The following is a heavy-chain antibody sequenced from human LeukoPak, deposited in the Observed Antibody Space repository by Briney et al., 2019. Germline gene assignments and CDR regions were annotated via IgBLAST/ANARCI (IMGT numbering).Heavy chain of an antibody. CDR1: KFTFSNYA. CDR3: ARGPGVYYDSSGYYYPSMDV. D-gene: IGHD3-22*01. J-gene: IGHJ6*02. CDR2: LSHDGSSK. V-gene: IGHV3-30-3*01. Sequence: GGSLRLSCAASKFTFSNYAMHWVRQAPGKGLEWVAVLSHDGSSKYYADSVKGRFTISRDNSKNTLYLQMNSLRAEDTAVYYCARGPGVYYDSSGYYYPSMDVWGQGTTVTVSS.